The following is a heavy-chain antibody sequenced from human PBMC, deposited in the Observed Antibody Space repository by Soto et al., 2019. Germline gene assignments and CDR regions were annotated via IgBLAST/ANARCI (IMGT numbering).Heavy chain of an antibody. D-gene: IGHD3-10*01. Sequence: GGSLRLACAASGVTFGSYGMHWVRQAPGKGLEWVAGIDWISGSITYADSVKGRFTVFREKAKSSLYLHMNSLKTEDTALYYCAKDHYYGSGNFAYYFDYWGQGALVTVSS. CDR3: AKDHYYGSGNFAYYFDY. CDR2: IDWISGSI. V-gene: IGHV3-9*01. CDR1: GVTFGSYG. J-gene: IGHJ4*02.